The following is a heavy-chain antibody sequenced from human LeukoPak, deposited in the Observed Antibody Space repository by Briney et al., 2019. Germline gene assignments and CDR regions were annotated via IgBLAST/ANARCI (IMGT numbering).Heavy chain of an antibody. Sequence: PGGSLRLSCAASGFTFSSYWMSWVRQAPGKGLEWVANIKQDGSEKYYVDSVKGRFPISRNNANNSLYLQMNILRAEDTAVYCCARDSRGAFDYWGQGTLVTVSS. D-gene: IGHD3-10*01. V-gene: IGHV3-7*01. CDR2: IKQDGSEK. CDR1: GFTFSSYW. CDR3: ARDSRGAFDY. J-gene: IGHJ4*02.